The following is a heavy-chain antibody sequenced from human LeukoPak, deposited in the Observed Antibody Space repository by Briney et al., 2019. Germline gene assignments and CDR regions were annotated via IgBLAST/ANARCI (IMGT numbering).Heavy chain of an antibody. J-gene: IGHJ4*02. CDR1: GGSISSYY. Sequence: SETLSLTCTVSGGSISSYYWSWIRQPPGKGLEWIGYIYYSGSTNYNPSLKSRVTISVDTSKNQFSLKLSSVTAADTAVYYCARDTYYYGSGSRLLDYWGQGTLVTVSS. CDR2: IYYSGST. D-gene: IGHD3-10*01. V-gene: IGHV4-59*01. CDR3: ARDTYYYGSGSRLLDY.